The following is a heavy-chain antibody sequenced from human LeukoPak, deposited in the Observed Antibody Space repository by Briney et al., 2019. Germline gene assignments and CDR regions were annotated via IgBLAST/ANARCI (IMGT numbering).Heavy chain of an antibody. D-gene: IGHD4-11*01. J-gene: IGHJ6*03. CDR1: GGSLSAYY. V-gene: IGHV4-34*01. Sequence: SETLSLTCAVYGGSLSAYYWSWIRQSPGKGLECSGEINKSESSNYNPSLKSRVTISVDTSKNQVSLQLSSVTAEDTAVYYCARGRYSNWERYYYMDVWGKGATVTVSS. CDR3: ARGRYSNWERYYYMDV. CDR2: INKSESS.